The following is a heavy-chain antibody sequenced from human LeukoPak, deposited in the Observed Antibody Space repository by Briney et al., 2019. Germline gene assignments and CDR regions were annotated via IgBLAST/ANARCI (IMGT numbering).Heavy chain of an antibody. J-gene: IGHJ4*02. V-gene: IGHV4-34*01. D-gene: IGHD3-16*02. CDR1: GGSFSGYY. CDR2: INHSGST. CDR3: AREARGVIVIRYFDY. Sequence: SETLSLTCAVYGGSFSGYYWSWIRQPPGKGLKWIGEINHSGSTNYNPSLKSRVTISVDTSKNQFSLKLSSVTAADTAVYYCAREARGVIVIRYFDYWGQGTLVTVSS.